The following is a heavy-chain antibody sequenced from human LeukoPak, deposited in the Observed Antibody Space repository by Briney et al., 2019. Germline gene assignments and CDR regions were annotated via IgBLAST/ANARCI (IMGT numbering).Heavy chain of an antibody. CDR2: IYPGDSDT. CDR3: ARQSGSSGFDPGIDY. D-gene: IGHD3-10*01. J-gene: IGHJ4*02. CDR1: GYSSTSYW. V-gene: IGHV5-51*01. Sequence: GESRKISCKGSGYSSTSYWIGWVRQMPGKGLEWMGIIYPGDSDTRYSPSFQGQVTISADKSISTAYLQWSSLKASDTAMYYCARQSGSSGFDPGIDYWGQGTLVTVSS.